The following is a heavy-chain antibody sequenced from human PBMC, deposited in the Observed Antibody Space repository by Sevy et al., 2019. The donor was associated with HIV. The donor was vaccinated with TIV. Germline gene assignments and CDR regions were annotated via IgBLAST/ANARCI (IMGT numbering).Heavy chain of an antibody. V-gene: IGHV3-23*01. J-gene: IGHJ3*02. CDR2: ISGSGGST. CDR1: GFTFSSYA. Sequence: GGSLRLSCAASGFTFSSYAMSWVRQAPGKGLEWVSAISGSGGSTYYADSVKGRFTIPRDNSKNTLYVQMNSLRAEDTAVYYCTKDPITMVVVGASWDAFDIWGQGTMVTVSS. CDR3: TKDPITMVVVGASWDAFDI. D-gene: IGHD3-22*01.